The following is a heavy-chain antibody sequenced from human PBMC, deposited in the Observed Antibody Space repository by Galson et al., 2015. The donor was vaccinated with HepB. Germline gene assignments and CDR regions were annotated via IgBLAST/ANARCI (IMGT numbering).Heavy chain of an antibody. J-gene: IGHJ3*02. Sequence: SLRLSCAASGFTFSSYAMHWVRQAPGKGLEWVAVISYDGSNKYYADSVKGRFTISRDNSKNTLYLQMNSLRAEDTAVYYCARARDIYGSGSYDYAFDIWGQGTMVTVSS. CDR1: GFTFSSYA. CDR2: ISYDGSNK. V-gene: IGHV3-30-3*01. CDR3: ARARDIYGSGSYDYAFDI. D-gene: IGHD3-10*01.